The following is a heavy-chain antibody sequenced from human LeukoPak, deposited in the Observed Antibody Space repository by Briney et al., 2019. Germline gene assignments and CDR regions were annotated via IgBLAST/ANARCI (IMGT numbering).Heavy chain of an antibody. CDR1: GFTFSSYS. J-gene: IGHJ6*03. CDR3: ARDSSGYYHYYYYMDV. V-gene: IGHV3-21*01. D-gene: IGHD3-22*01. Sequence: GGSLRLSCAASGFTFSSYSMNWVRQAPGKGLEWVSSISSSSSYIYYADSVTGRFTISRDNAKNSLYLQMNSLRAEDTAVYYCARDSSGYYHYYYYMDVWGKGTTVTVSS. CDR2: ISSSSSYI.